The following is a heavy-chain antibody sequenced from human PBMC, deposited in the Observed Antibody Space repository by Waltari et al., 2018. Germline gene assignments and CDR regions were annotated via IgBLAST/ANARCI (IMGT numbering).Heavy chain of an antibody. CDR2: ISSSGITI. D-gene: IGHD4-17*01. CDR1: GFTFSSYE. CDR3: ARGYGDYY. J-gene: IGHJ4*02. Sequence: EVQLVESGGGFVQPGGSLRLSCAASGFTFSSYEMNWVRQAPGKGLDWVSYISSSGITIYYADSLKGRYTISRDNAKNSLYLQMNSLRAEDTAVYYCARGYGDYYWGQGTLVTVSS. V-gene: IGHV3-48*03.